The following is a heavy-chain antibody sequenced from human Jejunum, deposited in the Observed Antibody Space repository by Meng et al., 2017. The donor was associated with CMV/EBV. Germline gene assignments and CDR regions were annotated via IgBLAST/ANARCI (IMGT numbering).Heavy chain of an antibody. CDR2: ISGTGDYT. CDR1: FTFSRYA. Sequence: FTFSRYAMSWVRQGPGKGLEWVSAISGTGDYTYYADYVEGRFTVSRDNSKNTLYLQMNSLRGEDTAVYYCANLRFLQWSWGGVDYWGQGTLVTVSS. CDR3: ANLRFLQWSWGGVDY. J-gene: IGHJ4*02. D-gene: IGHD3-3*01. V-gene: IGHV3-23*01.